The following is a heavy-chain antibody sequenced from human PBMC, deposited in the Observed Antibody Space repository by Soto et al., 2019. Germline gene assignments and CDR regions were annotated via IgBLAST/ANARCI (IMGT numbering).Heavy chain of an antibody. J-gene: IGHJ4*02. V-gene: IGHV3-15*07. CDR1: GFTFSGDW. CDR2: INTDGGTT. D-gene: IGHD3-22*01. CDR3: SRSTVFFSGYRFDY. Sequence: PGGSLRLSCAASGFTFSGDWMHWVRQAPGKGLMWVSRINTDGGTTDYAASVKGRFTISRDDSKRIAYLQMNSLKIEDTAVYYCSRSTVFFSGYRFDYWGQGTLVTVSS.